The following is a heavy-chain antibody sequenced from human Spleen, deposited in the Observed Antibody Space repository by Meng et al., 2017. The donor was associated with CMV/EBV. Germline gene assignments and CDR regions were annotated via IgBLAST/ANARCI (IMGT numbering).Heavy chain of an antibody. CDR3: ARGRRAGYRFWYFDR. CDR1: GGFFSGYD. J-gene: IGHJ2*01. V-gene: IGHV4-34*01. Sequence: VYGGFFSGYDWSWIRQPPGKGLEWIGEINHSGSTNYNPSLKSRVTISVDTSKNQFSLKLSSVTAADTAVYYCARGRRAGYRFWYFDRWGRGTLVTVSS. D-gene: IGHD1-1*01. CDR2: INHSGST.